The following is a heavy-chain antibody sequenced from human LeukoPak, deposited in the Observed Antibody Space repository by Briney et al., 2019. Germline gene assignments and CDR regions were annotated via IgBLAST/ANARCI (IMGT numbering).Heavy chain of an antibody. CDR1: GCIFEDHG. D-gene: IGHD6-13*01. J-gene: IGHJ6*02. V-gene: IGHV3-20*04. Sequence: GGSLRLSCAVSGCIFEDHGMSWVRQAPGKGLEWVCGITWNGDTTTYADSVKGRFTISRDNSKNTLYLQINSLRAEDTAVYYCAKGTAAAPNYYYYYGMDVWGQGTTVTVSS. CDR3: AKGTAAAPNYYYYYGMDV. CDR2: ITWNGDTT.